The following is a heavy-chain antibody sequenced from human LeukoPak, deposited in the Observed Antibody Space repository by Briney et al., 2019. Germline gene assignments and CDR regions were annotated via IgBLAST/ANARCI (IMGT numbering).Heavy chain of an antibody. V-gene: IGHV1-2*02. CDR1: GYTFTGYY. D-gene: IGHD3-3*01. CDR2: INPNSGGT. J-gene: IGHJ6*03. Sequence: ASVKVSCKASGYTFTGYYMHWVRQAPGQGLEWMGWINPNSGGTNYAQKFQGRVTMTRDTSISTAYMELSRLRSDDTAVYYCARDVRNLEWSTLSYYYYYYMDVWGKGTTVTVSS. CDR3: ARDVRNLEWSTLSYYYYYYMDV.